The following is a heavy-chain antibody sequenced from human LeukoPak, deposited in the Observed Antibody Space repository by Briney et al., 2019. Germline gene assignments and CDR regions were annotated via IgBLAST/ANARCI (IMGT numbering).Heavy chain of an antibody. J-gene: IGHJ4*02. D-gene: IGHD2-2*01. CDR2: ISAYNGNT. Sequence: ASVKVSCKASGYTFTSYGISWVRQATGQGLEWMGWISAYNGNTNYAQKLQGRVTMTTDTSTSTAYMELRSLRSDDTAVYYCAREGGPYCSSPSCYAIFDYWGQGTLVTVSS. V-gene: IGHV1-18*01. CDR1: GYTFTSYG. CDR3: AREGGPYCSSPSCYAIFDY.